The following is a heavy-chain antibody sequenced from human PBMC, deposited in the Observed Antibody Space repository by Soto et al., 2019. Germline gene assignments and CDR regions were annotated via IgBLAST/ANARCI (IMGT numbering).Heavy chain of an antibody. J-gene: IGHJ4*02. CDR3: ARGYSNYPLRV. CDR2: INHSGST. D-gene: IGHD4-4*01. V-gene: IGHV4-34*01. Sequence: SETLSLTCAVYGGSFSGYYWSWIRQPPGKGLEWIGEINHSGSTDYNPSLKSRVTISVDTSKNQFPLKLTSVTAADTAVYYCARGYSNYPLRVWGQGTLVTVSS. CDR1: GGSFSGYY.